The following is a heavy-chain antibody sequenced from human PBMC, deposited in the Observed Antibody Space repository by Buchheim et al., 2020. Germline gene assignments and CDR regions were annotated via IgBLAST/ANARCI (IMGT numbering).Heavy chain of an antibody. CDR2: ISFDGTNK. CDR3: ATKSGYSYGDDAFDI. J-gene: IGHJ3*02. V-gene: IGHV3-30*03. Sequence: QEQLVESGGGVVQPGRSLRLSCAASGFTFSSYDMHWVRQAPGKGLEWVALISFDGTNKYYADSVRGRFSISRDNSKNTLDLQMNSLRADDTAVYYCATKSGYSYGDDAFDIWGQGT. CDR1: GFTFSSYD. D-gene: IGHD5-18*01.